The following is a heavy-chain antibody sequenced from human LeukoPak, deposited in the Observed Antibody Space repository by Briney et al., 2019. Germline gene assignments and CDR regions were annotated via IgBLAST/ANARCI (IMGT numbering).Heavy chain of an antibody. V-gene: IGHV4-39*01. D-gene: IGHD1-26*01. J-gene: IGHJ4*02. CDR3: AKSGGYGLIDY. Sequence: SETLSLTCTVSGASVSGSPYYWGWIRQPPGKGLEWIGSIYSSGSTYYNASLQSRVTISIETSKNQISLRLNSVTAADTAIYYCAKSGGYGLIDYWGQGTLVTVSS. CDR1: GASVSGSPYY. CDR2: IYSSGST.